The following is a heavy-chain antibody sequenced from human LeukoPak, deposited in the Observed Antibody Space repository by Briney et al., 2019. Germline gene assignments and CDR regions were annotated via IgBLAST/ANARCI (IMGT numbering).Heavy chain of an antibody. V-gene: IGHV4-31*03. D-gene: IGHD6-13*01. CDR2: IYYSGST. Sequence: SQTLSLTCTASGGSISSGGYYWSWIRQHPGKGLEWIGYIYYSGSTYYNPSLKSRVTISVDTSKNQFSLKLSSVTAADTAVYYCARAYSSSWYPIDYWGQGTLVTVSS. CDR3: ARAYSSSWYPIDY. J-gene: IGHJ4*02. CDR1: GGSISSGGYY.